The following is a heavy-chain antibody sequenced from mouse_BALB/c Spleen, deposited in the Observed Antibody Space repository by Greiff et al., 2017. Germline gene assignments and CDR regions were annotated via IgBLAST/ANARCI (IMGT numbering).Heavy chain of an antibody. J-gene: IGHJ4*01. Sequence: EVKLVESGGGLVKPGGSLKLSCAASGFAFSSYDMSWVRQTPEKRLEWVAYISSGGGSTYYPDTVKGRFTISRDNAKNTLYLQMSSLKSEDTAMYYCARGTMITEDAMDYWGQGTSVTVSS. CDR1: GFAFSSYD. V-gene: IGHV5-12-1*01. CDR3: ARGTMITEDAMDY. D-gene: IGHD2-4*01. CDR2: ISSGGGST.